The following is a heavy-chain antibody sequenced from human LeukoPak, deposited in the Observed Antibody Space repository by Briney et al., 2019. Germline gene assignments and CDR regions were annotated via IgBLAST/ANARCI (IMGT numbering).Heavy chain of an antibody. CDR1: GFTFSSYA. J-gene: IGHJ3*02. D-gene: IGHD4-17*01. Sequence: GGSLRLSCAASGFTFSSYAMHWVRQAPGKGLEWVAVISYDGSNKYYADSVKGRFTISRDNSKNTLYLQMNSLRAEDTAVYYCARAPTVVTPGAFDIWGQGTMVTVSS. V-gene: IGHV3-30-3*01. CDR3: ARAPTVVTPGAFDI. CDR2: ISYDGSNK.